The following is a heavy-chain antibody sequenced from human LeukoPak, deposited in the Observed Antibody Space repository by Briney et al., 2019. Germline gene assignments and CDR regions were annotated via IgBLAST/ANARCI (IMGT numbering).Heavy chain of an antibody. J-gene: IGHJ4*02. Sequence: PGGSLRLSCAASGFTFSSYAMSWVRQAPGKGLEWVSAISGSGGSTYYADSVKGRFTISRDNAKNSLYLQMNSLRAEDTAVYYCARDFGAVAGSGYWGQGTLVTVSS. D-gene: IGHD6-19*01. CDR3: ARDFGAVAGSGY. CDR2: ISGSGGST. V-gene: IGHV3-23*01. CDR1: GFTFSSYA.